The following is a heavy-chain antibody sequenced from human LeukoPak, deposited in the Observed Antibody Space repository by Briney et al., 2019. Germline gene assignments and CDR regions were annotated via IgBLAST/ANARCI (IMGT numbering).Heavy chain of an antibody. CDR1: GFTFSTYA. V-gene: IGHV3-23*01. Sequence: GGSLRLSCAASGFTFSTYALSWVRRAPGKGLEWVSAITPGGDTYYADSVKGRFTISRDNSKNTQFLQMNSLRAEDTAVYYCLGYCSGGSCYSGGYWGQGTLATVSS. D-gene: IGHD2-15*01. CDR2: ITPGGDT. CDR3: LGYCSGGSCYSGGY. J-gene: IGHJ4*02.